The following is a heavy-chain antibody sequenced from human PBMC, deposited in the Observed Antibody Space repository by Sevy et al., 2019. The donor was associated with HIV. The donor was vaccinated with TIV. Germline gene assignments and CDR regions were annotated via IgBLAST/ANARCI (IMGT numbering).Heavy chain of an antibody. CDR1: GDSINNYY. CDR3: ARLWWDVVDAPGATPGCYFDS. J-gene: IGHJ4*02. Sequence: SETLSLTCSVSGDSINNYYWSWIRQPPGKGLEWIGYTSYSGTTNYSPSLKSRVDISVDTSMHHFSLKINSVTAADTAVYYCARLWWDVVDAPGATPGCYFDSWGQGILVTVSS. V-gene: IGHV4-59*12. CDR2: TSYSGTT. D-gene: IGHD2-2*02.